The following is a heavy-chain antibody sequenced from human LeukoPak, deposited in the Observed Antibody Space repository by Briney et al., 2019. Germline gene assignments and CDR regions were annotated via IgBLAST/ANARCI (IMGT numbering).Heavy chain of an antibody. D-gene: IGHD2-2*03. Sequence: SETLSLTCTVSGGSISSYYWSWIRQPAGKGLEWIGRIYTSGSTNYNPSLKSRVTMSVDTSKNQFSLKLSSVTAADTAVYYCARDVDIVVASEPYFDYWGQGTLVTVSS. V-gene: IGHV4-4*07. CDR1: GGSISSYY. J-gene: IGHJ4*02. CDR2: IYTSGST. CDR3: ARDVDIVVASEPYFDY.